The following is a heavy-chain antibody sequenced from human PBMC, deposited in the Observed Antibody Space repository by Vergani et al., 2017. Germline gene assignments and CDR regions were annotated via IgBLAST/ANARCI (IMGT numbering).Heavy chain of an antibody. CDR2: IKQDGSEK. V-gene: IGHV3-7*01. D-gene: IGHD2-2*01. CDR1: GFTFSSYW. Sequence: EVQLVESGGGLVQPGGSLRLSCAASGFTFSSYWMSWVRQAPGKGLEWVANIKQDGSEKYYVDSVKGRFTISRDNAKNSLYLQMNSLRAEDTAVYYCASSGCSSTSCYLGYWGQGTLVTVSS. CDR3: ASSGCSSTSCYLGY. J-gene: IGHJ4*02.